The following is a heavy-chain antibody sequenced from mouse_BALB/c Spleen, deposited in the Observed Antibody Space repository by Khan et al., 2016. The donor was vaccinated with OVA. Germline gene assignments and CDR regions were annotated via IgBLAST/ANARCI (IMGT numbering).Heavy chain of an antibody. CDR1: GFTFSTYG. Sequence: EVELVESGGDLVKTGGSLKLSCAASGFTFSTYGMSWVRQTPDKRLEWVATISSGGHYTYYIDSVKGRFTISRDNAENILYLKMTSLRSEDTAMYYCARLAYYYNSEGFAYWGQGTLVTVSA. D-gene: IGHD1-1*02. J-gene: IGHJ3*01. CDR2: ISSGGHYT. CDR3: ARLAYYYNSEGFAY. V-gene: IGHV5-6*01.